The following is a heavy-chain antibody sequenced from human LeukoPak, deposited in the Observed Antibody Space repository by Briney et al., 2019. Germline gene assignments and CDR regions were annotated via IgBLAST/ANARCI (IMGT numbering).Heavy chain of an antibody. CDR2: IYPGGSET. V-gene: IGHV5-51*01. J-gene: IGHJ4*02. Sequence: AESLKISCKGLGYSSSSYWNAWVRQRPGKGLEWMGIIYPGGSETRYDPSFQGQVTNSADRSTSTAYLQWSSLRASDTAMYYCARASRDGYNQNFDHGGQGTLVTVSS. CDR3: ARASRDGYNQNFDH. CDR1: GYSSSSYW. D-gene: IGHD5-24*01.